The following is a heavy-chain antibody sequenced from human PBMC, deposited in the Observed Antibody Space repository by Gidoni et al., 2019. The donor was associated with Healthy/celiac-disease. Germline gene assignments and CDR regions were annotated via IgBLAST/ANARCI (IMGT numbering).Heavy chain of an antibody. CDR1: GFTFDDYT. J-gene: IGHJ4*02. Sequence: EVQLVESGGVVVQPGGSLRLSCAASGFTFDDYTMHWVRQAPGKGLEWVSLISWDGGSTYYADSVKGRFTISRDNSKNSRYLQMNSLRTEDTALYYCAKDMSPAYGSSGYYPTYRFDYWGQGTLVTVSS. V-gene: IGHV3-43*01. D-gene: IGHD3-22*01. CDR3: AKDMSPAYGSSGYYPTYRFDY. CDR2: ISWDGGST.